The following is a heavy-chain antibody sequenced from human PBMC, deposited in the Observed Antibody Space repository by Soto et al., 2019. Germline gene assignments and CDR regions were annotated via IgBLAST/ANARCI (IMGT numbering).Heavy chain of an antibody. D-gene: IGHD3-10*01. CDR2: IKSKADGGTT. CDR3: TTEAYFYGSGSSLFDY. V-gene: IGHV3-15*01. J-gene: IGHJ4*02. CDR1: GFTLSNAW. Sequence: GSLRLSCPASGFTLSNAWMSWVRQAPGKGLEWVGHIKSKADGGTTDYAAPVKGRFTILRDDSKNTLYLQMSSLKTEDTAVYYCTTEAYFYGSGSSLFDYWGQGTLVTVSS.